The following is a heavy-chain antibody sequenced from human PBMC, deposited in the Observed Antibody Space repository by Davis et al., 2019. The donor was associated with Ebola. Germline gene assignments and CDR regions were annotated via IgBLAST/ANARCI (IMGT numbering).Heavy chain of an antibody. D-gene: IGHD2-8*01. V-gene: IGHV3-23*01. Sequence: PGGSLRLSCAASAFTFGTYTMNWVRQAPGKGLEWVAGISVTGADIKYADSVRGRFSISRDDSKNTLYLQMDSLRAEDTAVFYCAEGGTNNFLGANWGQGTLVTVSS. CDR1: AFTFGTYT. CDR3: AEGGTNNFLGAN. J-gene: IGHJ4*02. CDR2: ISVTGADI.